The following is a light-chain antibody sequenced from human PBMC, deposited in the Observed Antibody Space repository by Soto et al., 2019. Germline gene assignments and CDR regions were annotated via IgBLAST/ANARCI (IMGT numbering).Light chain of an antibody. CDR1: LSVNSNY. V-gene: IGKV3-20*01. CDR2: GTS. J-gene: IGKJ5*01. CDR3: QQYDNSIT. Sequence: EIVLTQSPDTLSLSPGETATLSCRASLSVNSNYLAWYQQKPGQAPSLLIYGTSNRATGIPDRFSGSGSGTDFTLTISRLEPEDFAVFYCQQYDNSITFGQGTRLEI.